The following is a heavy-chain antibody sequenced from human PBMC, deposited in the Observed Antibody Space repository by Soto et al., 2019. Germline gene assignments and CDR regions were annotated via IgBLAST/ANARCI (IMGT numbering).Heavy chain of an antibody. V-gene: IGHV1-46*03. Sequence: QVQLVQSGAEVKKPGASVKVSCKASGYTFTSYYMHWVRQAPGQGLEWMGIINPSGGSTSYAQKFQGGVTMTRDTSTSTVYMELSSLRSEDTAVYYCASLPVYSGYDSLCADCWGQGTLVTVSS. CDR3: ASLPVYSGYDSLCADC. D-gene: IGHD5-12*01. CDR2: INPSGGST. CDR1: GYTFTSYY. J-gene: IGHJ4*02.